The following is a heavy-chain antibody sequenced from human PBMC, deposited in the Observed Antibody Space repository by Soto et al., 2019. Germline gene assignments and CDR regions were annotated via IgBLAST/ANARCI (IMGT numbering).Heavy chain of an antibody. J-gene: IGHJ3*02. V-gene: IGHV3-23*01. CDR1: GFTFRSYA. D-gene: IGHD2-15*01. CDR2: TGGGGVST. Sequence: EVQLLESGGGLVEPGGSLRLSCAASGFTFRSYAMTWVRRAPGKGLEWVSYTGGGGVSTYYADSVKGRFTSSRDDSKNTLYLQMSRLRADDTALYYCAKIVGGGSHHDAFDIWGQGTMVTVSS. CDR3: AKIVGGGSHHDAFDI.